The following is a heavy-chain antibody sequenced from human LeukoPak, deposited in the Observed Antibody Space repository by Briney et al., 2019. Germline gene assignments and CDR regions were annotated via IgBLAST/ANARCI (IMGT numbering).Heavy chain of an antibody. V-gene: IGHV4-39*07. Sequence: SETLSLTCTVSGGSISSSSYYWGWIRQPPGKGLEWIGEINHSGSTNYNPSLKSRVTISVDTSKNQFSLKLSSVTAADTAVYYCARWAPSYCYYYYGMDVWGQGTTVTVSS. CDR1: GGSISSSSYY. D-gene: IGHD1-26*01. CDR3: ARWAPSYCYYYYGMDV. J-gene: IGHJ6*02. CDR2: INHSGST.